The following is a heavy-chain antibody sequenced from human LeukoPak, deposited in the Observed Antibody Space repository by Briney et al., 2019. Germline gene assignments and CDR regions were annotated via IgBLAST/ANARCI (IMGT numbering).Heavy chain of an antibody. Sequence: QPGMPLRLSCAASGVTLSPYGMHWVRQAPGKGLEWVAVISYEGGTRHYADSVKGRFIIPRDNPRNTLYLQMNILRTEDTAVYYCAKEGTPQVSTWYDLWGQGTQVIVSS. V-gene: IGHV3-30*18. D-gene: IGHD3-10*01. CDR2: ISYEGGTR. J-gene: IGHJ5*02. CDR3: AKEGTPQVSTWYDL. CDR1: GVTLSPYG.